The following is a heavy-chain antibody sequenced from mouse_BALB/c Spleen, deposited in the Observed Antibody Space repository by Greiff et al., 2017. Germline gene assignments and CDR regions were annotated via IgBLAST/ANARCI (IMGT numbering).Heavy chain of an antibody. V-gene: IGHV1S135*01. CDR1: GYSFTGYN. J-gene: IGHJ2*01. D-gene: IGHD3-3*01. CDR3: ARGTATAYFDY. CDR2: IDPYNGGT. Sequence: VQLKESGPELGKPGASVKISCKASGYSFTGYNMYWVKQSHRKSLEWIGYIDPYNGGTSYNQKSKGKATLTVDKSSSTAYMHLNSLTSEDSAIYYGARGTATAYFDYWGQGTTLTVSS.